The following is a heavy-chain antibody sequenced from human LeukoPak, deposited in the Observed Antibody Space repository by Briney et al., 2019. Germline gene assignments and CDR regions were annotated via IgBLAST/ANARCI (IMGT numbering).Heavy chain of an antibody. CDR3: AREGESYTVSPLDY. Sequence: MASETLSLTCTVSGGSISSGSYYWSWIRQPAGKGLEWIGRIYTSGSTNYNPSLKSRVTISVDTSKNQFSLKLSSVTAADTAVYYCAREGESYTVSPLDYWGQGTLVTVSS. CDR1: GGSISSGSYY. CDR2: IYTSGST. D-gene: IGHD1-26*01. J-gene: IGHJ4*02. V-gene: IGHV4-61*02.